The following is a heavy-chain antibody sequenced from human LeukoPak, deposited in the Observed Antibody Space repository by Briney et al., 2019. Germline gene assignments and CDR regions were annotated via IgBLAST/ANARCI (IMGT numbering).Heavy chain of an antibody. CDR2: ISDSGGRT. CDR3: TKERVTSDGEPFDS. CDR1: GFTFSSYA. Sequence: GGSLRLSCAASGFTFSSYAMDWVRQAPGKGLEWVSYISDSGGRTYYADSVKGRLTISRDNSKNTLYLQLNSLGAEDTAVYYCTKERVTSDGEPFDSWGPGTLVTVSS. V-gene: IGHV3-23*01. D-gene: IGHD2-2*01. J-gene: IGHJ4*02.